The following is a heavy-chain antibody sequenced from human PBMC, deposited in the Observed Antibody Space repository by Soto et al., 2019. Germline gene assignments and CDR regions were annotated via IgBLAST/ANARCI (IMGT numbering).Heavy chain of an antibody. J-gene: IGHJ3*02. CDR3: ARGVASSWEAEAFDI. V-gene: IGHV3-48*02. CDR1: GFTFSSYS. D-gene: IGHD6-13*01. CDR2: ISSSSSTI. Sequence: GGSLRLSCAASGFTFSSYSMNWVRQAPGKGLEWVSYISSSSSTIYYADSVKGRFTISRDNAKNSLYLQMNSLRDEDTAVYYCARGVASSWEAEAFDIWGQGTMVTVSS.